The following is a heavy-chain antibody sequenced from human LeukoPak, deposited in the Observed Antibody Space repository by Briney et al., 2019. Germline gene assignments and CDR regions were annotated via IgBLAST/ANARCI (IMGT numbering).Heavy chain of an antibody. CDR3: AAAPIEMQQRGFDY. CDR1: GFTFTNSA. V-gene: IGHV1-58*02. Sequence: GASVKVSCKASGFTFTNSAMQWVRQARGQRLEWIGWIVVASGNTKYAQKFQERVTITRDMSTSKAYMELSSLSPEDTAVYYCAAAPIEMQQRGFDYWGQGTLVTVSS. J-gene: IGHJ4*02. D-gene: IGHD5-24*01. CDR2: IVVASGNT.